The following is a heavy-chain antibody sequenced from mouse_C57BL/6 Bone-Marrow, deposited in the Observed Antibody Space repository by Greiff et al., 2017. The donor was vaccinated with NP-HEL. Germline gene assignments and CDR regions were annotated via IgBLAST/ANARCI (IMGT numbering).Heavy chain of an antibody. Sequence: QVQLQQSGAELARPGASVKLSCKASGYTFTSYGISWVKQRTGQGLEWIGEIYPRSGNTYYNEQFKGKAKLTADKSSSPAYMELRSLTSEDSAVYFCASRNWGAWFAYGGQGTLVTVSA. J-gene: IGHJ3*01. CDR3: ASRNWGAWFAY. CDR2: IYPRSGNT. V-gene: IGHV1-81*01. CDR1: GYTFTSYG. D-gene: IGHD4-1*01.